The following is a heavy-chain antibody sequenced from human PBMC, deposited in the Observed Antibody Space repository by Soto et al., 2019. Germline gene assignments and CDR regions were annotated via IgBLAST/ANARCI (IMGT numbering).Heavy chain of an antibody. J-gene: IGHJ3*02. CDR3: ARDRVTMVRGVTRDAFDI. CDR2: IYYSGST. CDR1: GGSISSGDYY. Sequence: QVQLQESGPGLVKPSQTLSLTCTVPGGSISSGDYYWSWIRQPPGKGLEWIGYIYYSGSTYYNPSLKSRVTISVDTSKNQFSLKLSSVTAADTAVYYCARDRVTMVRGVTRDAFDIWGQGTMVTVSS. V-gene: IGHV4-30-4*01. D-gene: IGHD3-10*01.